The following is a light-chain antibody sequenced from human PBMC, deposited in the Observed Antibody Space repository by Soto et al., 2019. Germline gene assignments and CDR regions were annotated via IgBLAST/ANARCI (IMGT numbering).Light chain of an antibody. J-gene: IGKJ4*01. CDR3: QHANSFPLT. Sequence: DIQVTQSPSSVSASVGDRVTITCRASQDINNWLAWYQQKPGKAPKLLIYTTSNLQSGVPSRFSGSGSGTDFTLTINSLQPEDFATYYCQHANSFPLTFGGGTKVEIK. CDR2: TTS. CDR1: QDINNW. V-gene: IGKV1D-12*01.